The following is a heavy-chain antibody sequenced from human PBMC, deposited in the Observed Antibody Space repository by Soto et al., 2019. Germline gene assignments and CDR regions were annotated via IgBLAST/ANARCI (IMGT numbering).Heavy chain of an antibody. CDR3: AKDWRYCSAASCPLAEYFQH. Sequence: EVQLLESGGGLVQPGGSLRLSCAASGFTFSSYAMSWVRQAPGKGLEWVSAISGSGGSTYYADSVKGRFTISRDNSKNTLYLQMNSLRAEDTAVYYCAKDWRYCSAASCPLAEYFQHWGQGTLVTVSS. CDR1: GFTFSSYA. V-gene: IGHV3-23*01. J-gene: IGHJ1*01. D-gene: IGHD2-15*01. CDR2: ISGSGGST.